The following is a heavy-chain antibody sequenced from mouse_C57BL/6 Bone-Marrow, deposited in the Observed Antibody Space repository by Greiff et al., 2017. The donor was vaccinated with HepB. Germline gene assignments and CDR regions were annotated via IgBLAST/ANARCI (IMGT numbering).Heavy chain of an antibody. V-gene: IGHV1-82*01. D-gene: IGHD2-4*01. Sequence: QVQLKQSGPELVKPGASVKISCKASGYAFSSSWMNWVKQRPGKGLEWIGRIYPGDGDTNYNGKFKGKATLTADKSSSTAYMQLSSLTSEDSAVYFCARDDYDYAMDYWGQGTSVTVSS. CDR1: GYAFSSSW. CDR2: IYPGDGDT. CDR3: ARDDYDYAMDY. J-gene: IGHJ4*01.